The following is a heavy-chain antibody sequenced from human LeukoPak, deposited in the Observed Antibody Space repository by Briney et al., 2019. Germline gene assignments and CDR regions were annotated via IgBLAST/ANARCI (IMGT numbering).Heavy chain of an antibody. CDR3: AKDRDTTGYEH. D-gene: IGHD3-22*01. J-gene: IGHJ1*01. V-gene: IGHV3-43*02. CDR1: GFTFEDYA. Sequence: PGGSLRLSCAASGFTFEDYAMHWVRHAPGKGLEWVSFVTGDGSSTYYADSVKGRFTISRDNGKNSLCLQMNSLRVEDTALYYCAKDRDTTGYEHWGQGTLVTVSS. CDR2: VTGDGSST.